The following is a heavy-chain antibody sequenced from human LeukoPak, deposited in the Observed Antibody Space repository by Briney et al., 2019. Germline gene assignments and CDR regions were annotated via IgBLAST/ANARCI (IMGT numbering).Heavy chain of an antibody. CDR2: INWNGGST. Sequence: GGSLRLSCATSGFTFDDYGMSWVRQAPGKGLEWVSGINWNGGSTGYADSVKGRFTISRDNAKNTLYLQMNSLRAEDTAVYYCAKDRSRLYYMDVWGKGTTVTVSS. CDR1: GFTFDDYG. V-gene: IGHV3-20*04. CDR3: AKDRSRLYYMDV. J-gene: IGHJ6*03.